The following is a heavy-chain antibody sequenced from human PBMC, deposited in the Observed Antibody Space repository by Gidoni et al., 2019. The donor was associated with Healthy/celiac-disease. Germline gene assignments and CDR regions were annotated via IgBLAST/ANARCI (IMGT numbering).Heavy chain of an antibody. CDR1: GFTFSSYA. CDR2: ISGSGGST. V-gene: IGHV3-23*01. D-gene: IGHD1-26*01. CDR3: AKDRGGSYYWAGPEYFQH. J-gene: IGHJ1*01. Sequence: EVQLLESGGGLVQPGGSLRLSCAASGFTFSSYAMSWVRQAPGKGLEWVSAISGSGGSTYYADSVKGRFTISRDNSKNTLYLQMNSLRAEDTAVYYCAKDRGGSYYWAGPEYFQHWGQGTLVTVSS.